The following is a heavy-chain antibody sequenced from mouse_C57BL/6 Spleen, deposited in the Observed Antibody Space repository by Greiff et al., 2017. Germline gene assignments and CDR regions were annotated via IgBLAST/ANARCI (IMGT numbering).Heavy chain of an antibody. CDR1: GYTFTDYE. D-gene: IGHD2-4*01. Sequence: VQLQQSGAELVRPGASVTLSCKASGYTFTDYEMHWVKQTPVHGLEWIGAIDPETGGTAYNQKFKGKAILTADKSSSTADMELRSLTSEDSAVYYCTSQYDYDWAWFAYWGQGTLVTVSA. J-gene: IGHJ3*01. CDR2: IDPETGGT. V-gene: IGHV1-15*01. CDR3: TSQYDYDWAWFAY.